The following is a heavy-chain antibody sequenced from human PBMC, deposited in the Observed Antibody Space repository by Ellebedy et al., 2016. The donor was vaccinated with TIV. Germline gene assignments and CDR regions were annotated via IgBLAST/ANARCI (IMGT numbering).Heavy chain of an antibody. Sequence: GGSLRLXXAASGFTFSSYSMSWVRQAPGKGLEWVSYISSTSSHIYYADSVQGRFTISRDNAKNTLFLQVNSLRAEDTAVYYCARDTCFSTSCYSDYWGQGALVTVSS. CDR1: GFTFSSYS. CDR3: ARDTCFSTSCYSDY. CDR2: ISSTSSHI. V-gene: IGHV3-21*06. J-gene: IGHJ4*02. D-gene: IGHD2-2*01.